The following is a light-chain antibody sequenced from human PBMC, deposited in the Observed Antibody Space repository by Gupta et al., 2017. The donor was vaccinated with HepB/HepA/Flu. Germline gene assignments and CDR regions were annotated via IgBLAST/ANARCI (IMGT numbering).Light chain of an antibody. CDR1: QSVLYSSNNKNY. CDR3: QQYYSTPPVT. J-gene: IGKJ5*01. CDR2: WAS. Sequence: DIVMTQSPDSLAVSLGERATINCKSSQSVLYSSNNKNYLAWYQQKPGQPPKLLIYWASTRESGVPDRFSGSGSGTDFTLTISSLQAEDVAVYSCQQYYSTPPVTFGQGTRLEI. V-gene: IGKV4-1*01.